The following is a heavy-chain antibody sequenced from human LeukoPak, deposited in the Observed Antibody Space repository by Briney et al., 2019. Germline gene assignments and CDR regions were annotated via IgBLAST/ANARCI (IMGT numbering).Heavy chain of an antibody. J-gene: IGHJ4*02. CDR3: ARDLYGDYVVDY. CDR1: GFTFSSYS. V-gene: IGHV3-48*01. CDR2: ISSSGRTI. Sequence: PGGSLRLSCAASGFTFSSYSMNWVRQAPGKGLEWVSYISSSGRTIYYADSVRGRFTISRDSAKNSLYLQMNSLRAEDTAVYYCARDLYGDYVVDYWGQGTLVTVSS. D-gene: IGHD4-17*01.